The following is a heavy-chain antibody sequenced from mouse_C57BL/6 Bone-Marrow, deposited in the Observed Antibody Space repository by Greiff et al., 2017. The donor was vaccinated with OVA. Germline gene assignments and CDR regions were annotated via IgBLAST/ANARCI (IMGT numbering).Heavy chain of an antibody. CDR2: IDPEDGAT. J-gene: IGHJ3*01. CDR3: ARYYDGYFAWFAC. Sequence: EVHLVESGAELVKPGASVKLSCTASGFNIKDYYMHWVKQRTEQGLEWIGRIDPEDGATTYAPNFQGKATITADTSSNTAYLQLSSLTSEDTAVYYCARYYDGYFAWFACWGQRTLVTGSA. V-gene: IGHV14-2*01. CDR1: GFNIKDYY. D-gene: IGHD2-3*01.